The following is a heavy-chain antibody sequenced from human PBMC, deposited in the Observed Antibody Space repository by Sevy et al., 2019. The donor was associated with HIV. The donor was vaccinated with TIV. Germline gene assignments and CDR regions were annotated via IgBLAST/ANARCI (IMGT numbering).Heavy chain of an antibody. CDR3: ARNRYCGGDCYSSPFDY. V-gene: IGHV3-21*01. J-gene: IGHJ4*02. CDR1: GFTFSSYN. Sequence: GGSLRLSCAASGFTFSSYNMNWVRQAPGKGLEWVSSISSSSSYIYYAGSVKGRFTISRDNAKNSLYLQMNRERAEDTAVYYWARNRYCGGDCYSSPFDYWGQGTLVTVSS. D-gene: IGHD2-21*02. CDR2: ISSSSSYI.